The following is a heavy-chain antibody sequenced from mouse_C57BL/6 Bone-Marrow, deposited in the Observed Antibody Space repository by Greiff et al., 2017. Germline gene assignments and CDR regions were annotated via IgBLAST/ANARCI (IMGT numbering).Heavy chain of an antibody. Sequence: QVQLQQPGAELVMPGASVKLSCKASGYTFTSYWMHWVKQRPGQGLEWIGEIDPSDSYTNYNQKFNGKSTLTVDKSSSPAYMQLSSLTSEDSAVYYCARGAYYGNYRFADWGQGTLVTVSA. CDR1: GYTFTSYW. CDR2: IDPSDSYT. J-gene: IGHJ3*01. D-gene: IGHD2-10*01. V-gene: IGHV1-69*01. CDR3: ARGAYYGNYRFAD.